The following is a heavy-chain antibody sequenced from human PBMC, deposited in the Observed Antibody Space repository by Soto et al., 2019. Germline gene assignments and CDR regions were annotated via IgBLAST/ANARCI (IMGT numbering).Heavy chain of an antibody. CDR1: GFTFSSYG. CDR3: ARDGTGYSYGNTGFDY. J-gene: IGHJ4*02. CDR2: IWYDGSNK. D-gene: IGHD5-18*01. Sequence: GGSLRLSCAASGFTFSSYGMHWVRQAPGKGLEWVAVIWYDGSNKYYADSVKGRFTISRDNSKNTLYLQMNSLRAEDTAVYYCARDGTGYSYGNTGFDYWGQGTLVTVSS. V-gene: IGHV3-33*01.